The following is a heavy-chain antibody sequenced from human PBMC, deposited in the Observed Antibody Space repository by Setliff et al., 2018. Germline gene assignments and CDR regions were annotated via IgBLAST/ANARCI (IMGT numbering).Heavy chain of an antibody. CDR2: INPSSGRT. CDR3: ATGSSRGYSGYPRPYGMDV. CDR1: GYTFTSHY. J-gene: IGHJ6*02. Sequence: ASVKVSCKASGYTFTSHYMHWVRQAPGLGLEWMGTINPSSGRTSYAEKFQGRVTMTSDTSTSTVYMDMSSLRSEDTAVYYCATGSSRGYSGYPRPYGMDVWGQGTTVTVSS. V-gene: IGHV1-46*01. D-gene: IGHD5-12*01.